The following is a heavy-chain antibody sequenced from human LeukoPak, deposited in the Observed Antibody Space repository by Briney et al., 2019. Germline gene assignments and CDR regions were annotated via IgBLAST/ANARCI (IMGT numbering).Heavy chain of an antibody. J-gene: IGHJ4*02. CDR3: ARDTYYYDSSGYFDY. Sequence: PGGSLRLSCAASGITFSSSWMHWVRQGPGKGLEWVSGINWNGGSTGYADSVKGRFTISRDNAKNSLYLQMNSLRAEDTALYYCARDTYYYDSSGYFDYWGQGTLVTVSS. D-gene: IGHD3-22*01. V-gene: IGHV3-20*04. CDR1: GITFSSSW. CDR2: INWNGGST.